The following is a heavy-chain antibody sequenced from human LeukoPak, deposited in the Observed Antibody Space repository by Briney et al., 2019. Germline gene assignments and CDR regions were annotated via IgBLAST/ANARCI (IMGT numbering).Heavy chain of an antibody. J-gene: IGHJ6*03. V-gene: IGHV4-59*01. CDR1: GGSISSYY. CDR2: IYYSGST. Sequence: SETLSLTCTVSGGSISSYYWSWIRQPPGKGLEWIGYIYYSGSTNYNPSLKSRVTISVDTSKNQFSLNLSSGTAADTAVYYCARAVQLERPPPLIGYYYMDVWGKGTTVTVSS. D-gene: IGHD1-1*01. CDR3: ARAVQLERPPPLIGYYYMDV.